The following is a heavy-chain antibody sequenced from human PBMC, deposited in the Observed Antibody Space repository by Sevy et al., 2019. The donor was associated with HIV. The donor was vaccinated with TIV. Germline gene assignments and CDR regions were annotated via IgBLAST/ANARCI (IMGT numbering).Heavy chain of an antibody. D-gene: IGHD6-19*01. Sequence: SETLSLTCSVSGASISSSGYYWGWIRQPPGKGLEWIASIRYSRSTFYNPSHRSRVTISADTSKSQFSLKQNSLTAADTARYYCAGPTLTYGSGWSYYDYWGQGTVVTVSS. CDR1: GASISSSGYY. J-gene: IGHJ4*02. CDR3: AGPTLTYGSGWSYYDY. V-gene: IGHV4-39*01. CDR2: IRYSRST.